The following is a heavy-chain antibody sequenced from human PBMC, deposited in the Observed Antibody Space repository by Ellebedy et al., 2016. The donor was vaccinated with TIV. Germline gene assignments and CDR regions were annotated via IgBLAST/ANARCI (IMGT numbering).Heavy chain of an antibody. J-gene: IGHJ4*02. CDR3: ASAARGSGAYESF. CDR1: GFTFNTYS. CDR2: IGSRTSKI. D-gene: IGHD5-12*01. V-gene: IGHV3-48*02. Sequence: PGGSLRLSCAASGFTFNTYSMNWVRQAPGKGREWVSYIGSRTSKIYYADSVKGRFTISRDNAKNSLYLQMNSLRDEDTAVYYCASAARGSGAYESFWGQGTLVTVSS.